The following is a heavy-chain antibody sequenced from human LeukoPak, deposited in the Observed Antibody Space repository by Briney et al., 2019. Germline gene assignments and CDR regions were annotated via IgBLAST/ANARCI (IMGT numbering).Heavy chain of an antibody. CDR3: AKYSSGWGRYYGMDV. D-gene: IGHD6-19*01. CDR2: IYCSGST. CDR1: GGSISSGDYY. Sequence: SETLSLTCTVSGGSISSGDYYWSWIRQPPGKGLEWIGYIYCSGSTYYNPSLKSRVTISVDTSKNQFSLKLSSVTAADTAVYYCAKYSSGWGRYYGMDVWGQGTTVTVSS. J-gene: IGHJ6*02. V-gene: IGHV4-30-4*01.